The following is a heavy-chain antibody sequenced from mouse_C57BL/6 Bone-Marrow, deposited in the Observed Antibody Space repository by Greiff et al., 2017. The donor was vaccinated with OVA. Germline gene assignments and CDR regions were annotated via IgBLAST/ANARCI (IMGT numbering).Heavy chain of an antibody. V-gene: IGHV5-9-1*02. Sequence: EVTLVASGDGLVKPGGSLKLSCAASGFTFSIYAMSFFRHTPDPLLAWVAYISSGGDYIYYAATVKGRFTISRDNDRNTLDLQMSSLKSEDTAMYYCTRDGYYAMDYWGQGTSVTVSA. CDR2: ISSGGDYI. D-gene: IGHD2-3*01. CDR3: TRDGYYAMDY. CDR1: GFTFSIYA. J-gene: IGHJ4*01.